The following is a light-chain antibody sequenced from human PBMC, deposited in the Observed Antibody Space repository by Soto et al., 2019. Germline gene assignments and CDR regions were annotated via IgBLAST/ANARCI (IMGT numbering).Light chain of an antibody. CDR2: KAS. J-gene: IGKJ1*01. CDR3: QQYSRSWT. V-gene: IGKV1-5*03. Sequence: DIQMTQSPSTLSSSVGDRVTITCRASQSISTWFAWNQQKPGKAPKLLIYKASTLESGVPSRFSGCGSGTEFTLTITSLQPDDFATYYCQQYSRSWTFGQGTKVEIK. CDR1: QSISTW.